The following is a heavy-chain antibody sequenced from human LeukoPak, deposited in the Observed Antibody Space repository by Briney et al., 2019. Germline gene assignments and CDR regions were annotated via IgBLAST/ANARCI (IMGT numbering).Heavy chain of an antibody. D-gene: IGHD2-15*01. CDR2: IKYDGSHK. Sequence: GGSLRLSCVASGFSFSSYWMAWVRQAPGKGLEWVANIKYDGSHKYYVDSVKGRFTISRDNAKNSVYLQMNSLRVDDTAVYYCARSTIRRYCSGGTCLTKTWFDPWGQGTLVTVSS. J-gene: IGHJ5*02. CDR1: GFSFSSYW. CDR3: ARSTIRRYCSGGTCLTKTWFDP. V-gene: IGHV3-7*01.